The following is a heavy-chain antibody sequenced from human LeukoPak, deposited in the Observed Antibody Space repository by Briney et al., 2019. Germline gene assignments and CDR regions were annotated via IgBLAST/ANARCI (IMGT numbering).Heavy chain of an antibody. Sequence: SETLSLTCTVSGGSISSSYYYWGWIRQPPGKGLEWIGSIYSSGSTYYNPSLKSRVTISVDTSKNQFSLKLSSVTAADTAVYYCARADCSGGSCYFDYWGQGTLVTVSS. D-gene: IGHD2-15*01. CDR3: ARADCSGGSCYFDY. CDR2: IYSSGST. V-gene: IGHV4-39*07. J-gene: IGHJ4*02. CDR1: GGSISSSYYY.